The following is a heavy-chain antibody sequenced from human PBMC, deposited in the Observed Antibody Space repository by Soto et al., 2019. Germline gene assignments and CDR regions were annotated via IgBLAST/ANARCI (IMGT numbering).Heavy chain of an antibody. CDR2: INPTSGGT. CDR3: ARDPDYGAYWGYVFDS. Sequence: QVQLVQSGAEVKKPGASVKVSCKTSGYTFAAYYIHWIRQAPGQGLEWMGWINPTSGGTVYAQNFQDRVTMTRDTSISTAYMELRRLNSDDTAVYYCARDPDYGAYWGYVFDSWGQGTPVTVSS. D-gene: IGHD4-17*01. CDR1: GYTFAAYY. J-gene: IGHJ4*02. V-gene: IGHV1-2*02.